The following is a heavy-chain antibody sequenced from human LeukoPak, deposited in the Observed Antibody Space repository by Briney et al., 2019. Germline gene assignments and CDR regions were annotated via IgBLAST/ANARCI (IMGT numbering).Heavy chain of an antibody. CDR1: GFTLSSYW. V-gene: IGHV3-7*01. D-gene: IGHD4-23*01. Sequence: GGSLRLSCAASGFTLSSYWMSWVRQPPGKGLEWVANIKQDGSEKNYVDSVKGRFTISRDNAKNSLYLQMNSLRAEDTAVYYCARGLGGGWGQGTLVTVPS. J-gene: IGHJ4*02. CDR3: ARGLGGG. CDR2: IKQDGSEK.